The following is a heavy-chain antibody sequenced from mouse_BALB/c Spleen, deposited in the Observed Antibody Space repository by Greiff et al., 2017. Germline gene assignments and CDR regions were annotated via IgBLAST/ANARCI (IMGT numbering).Heavy chain of an antibody. D-gene: IGHD1-1*01. J-gene: IGHJ3*01. Sequence: VQLQQSGAELARPGASVKLSCKASGYTFTDYYINWVKQRTGQGLEWIGEIYPGTGTTYYNEKFKGKATLTIDTSSSTAYMQLSSLTSEDSAVYFCARWDYGSSPFAYWGQGTLVTVSA. CDR1: GYTFTDYY. CDR2: IYPGTGTT. V-gene: IGHV1-77*01. CDR3: ARWDYGSSPFAY.